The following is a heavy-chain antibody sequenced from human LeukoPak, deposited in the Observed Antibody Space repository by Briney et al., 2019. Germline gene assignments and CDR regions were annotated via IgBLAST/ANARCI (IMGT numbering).Heavy chain of an antibody. Sequence: GGSLRLSCTGSGFIFGDYAMSWVRQAPGKGLEWVGFIRRKPYGGTTEYAASVKGRFTISRDDSKSIAYLQMNSLKTEDSAVYYCTFPNYYDNSGSYYWGQGTLVTVSS. CDR3: TFPNYYDNSGSYY. V-gene: IGHV3-49*04. J-gene: IGHJ4*02. CDR2: IRRKPYGGTT. D-gene: IGHD3-22*01. CDR1: GFIFGDYA.